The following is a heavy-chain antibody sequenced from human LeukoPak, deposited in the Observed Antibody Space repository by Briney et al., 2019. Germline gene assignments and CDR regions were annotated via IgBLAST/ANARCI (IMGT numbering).Heavy chain of an antibody. Sequence: QPGGSLRLSCAVSGFTFSGFSMHWVRQVSGKGLEWVGQIGGKPHNYATTYAAPLKGRFTISRDDSKNTLYLQMNSLKSEDTAVYYCAKDTTYNWFDPWGQGTLVTVSS. D-gene: IGHD1-1*01. CDR2: IGGKPHNYAT. CDR1: GFTFSGFS. V-gene: IGHV3-73*01. CDR3: AKDTTYNWFDP. J-gene: IGHJ5*02.